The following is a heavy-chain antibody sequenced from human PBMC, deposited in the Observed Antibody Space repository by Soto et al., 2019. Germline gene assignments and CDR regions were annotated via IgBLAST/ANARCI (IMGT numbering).Heavy chain of an antibody. CDR3: ARVGIAAAGSGMDV. Sequence: QVQLVQSGAEVKKPGASVKVSCKASGYTFTSYAMHWVRQAPGQRLEWMGWINAGNGNTKYSQKFQGRVTITRDTSASTAYMELISLRSEDTAVYYCARVGIAAAGSGMDVWGQGTTVTVSS. CDR1: GYTFTSYA. D-gene: IGHD6-13*01. CDR2: INAGNGNT. J-gene: IGHJ6*02. V-gene: IGHV1-3*01.